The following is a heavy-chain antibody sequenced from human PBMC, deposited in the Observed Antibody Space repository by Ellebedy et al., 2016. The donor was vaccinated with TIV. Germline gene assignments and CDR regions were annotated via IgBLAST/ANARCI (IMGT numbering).Heavy chain of an antibody. CDR3: AKGSSSGFNYDRVGFDV. CDR2: ISADGVNT. J-gene: IGHJ4*02. CDR1: GFTFGSFA. D-gene: IGHD3-16*01. Sequence: GESLKISCTASGFTFGSFAMHWVRQAPGKGLEWLSVISADGVNTDHADSVKGQFTITRDNFKNTLYLQLNRLRTEDTAVYYCAKGSSSGFNYDRVGFDVWGQGTLVTVSS. V-gene: IGHV3-23*01.